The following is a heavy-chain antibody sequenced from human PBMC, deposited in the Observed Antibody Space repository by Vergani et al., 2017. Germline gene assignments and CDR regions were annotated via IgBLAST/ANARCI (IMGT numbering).Heavy chain of an antibody. CDR2: INPNSGGT. Sequence: QVQLVQSGAEVKKPGASVKVSCKASGYTFTGYYMHWVRQAPGQGLEWMGWINPNSGGTNYAQKLQGRVTMTRDTFISTAYRELSRLRSDDTAVYYCARVESGGPILPTEDWGQGTLVTVSS. CDR1: GYTFTGYY. CDR3: ARVESGGPILPTED. J-gene: IGHJ4*02. D-gene: IGHD1-26*01. V-gene: IGHV1-2*02.